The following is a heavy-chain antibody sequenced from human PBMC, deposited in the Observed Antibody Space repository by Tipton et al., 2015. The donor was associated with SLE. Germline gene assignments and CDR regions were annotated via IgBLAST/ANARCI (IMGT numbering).Heavy chain of an antibody. CDR3: ARGTYYYGSGLNFDY. Sequence: GSLRLSCAASGFTFSTYWMTWVRQAPGKGLEWVASIKQDGSEKYYLDSVEGRFTISRDSAKNSLYLQLNSLRAEDTAVYFCARGTYYYGSGLNFDYWGQGTLVTVSS. CDR2: IKQDGSEK. V-gene: IGHV3-7*01. J-gene: IGHJ4*02. D-gene: IGHD3-10*01. CDR1: GFTFSTYW.